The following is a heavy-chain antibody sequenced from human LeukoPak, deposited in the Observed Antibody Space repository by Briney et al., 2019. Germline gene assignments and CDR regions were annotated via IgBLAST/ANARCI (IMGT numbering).Heavy chain of an antibody. J-gene: IGHJ4*02. CDR2: INPSGGST. D-gene: IGHD3-10*01. Sequence: ASVKVSCKASGYTFTSYYMHWVRQAPGQGLEWMGIINPSGGSTSYAQKFQGRVTMTRDMSASTVYMELSSLRSEDTAVYYCAREANYYGSGSYFEGTFDYWGQGSLVTVSS. CDR3: AREANYYGSGSYFEGTFDY. V-gene: IGHV1-46*01. CDR1: GYTFTSYY.